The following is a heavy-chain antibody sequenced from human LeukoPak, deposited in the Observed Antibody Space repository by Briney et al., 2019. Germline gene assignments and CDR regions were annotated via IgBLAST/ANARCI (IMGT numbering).Heavy chain of an antibody. CDR3: ARSLDYGDSPVDY. J-gene: IGHJ4*02. Sequence: GGSLRLSCAASGFTFSSYGMHWVRQAPGKGLEWVAVIWYDGSNKYYADSVKGRLTISRDNSKNTLYLQMNSLRAEDTAVYYCARSLDYGDSPVDYWGQGTLVAVSS. CDR1: GFTFSSYG. D-gene: IGHD4-17*01. CDR2: IWYDGSNK. V-gene: IGHV3-33*01.